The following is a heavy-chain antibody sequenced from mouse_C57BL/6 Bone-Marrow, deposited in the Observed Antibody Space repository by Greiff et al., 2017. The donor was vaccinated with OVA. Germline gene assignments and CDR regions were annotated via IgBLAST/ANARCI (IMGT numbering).Heavy chain of an antibody. CDR3: ARGGIYDYDGFDY. V-gene: IGHV1-26*01. D-gene: IGHD2-4*01. Sequence: EVKLQQSGPELVKPGASVKISCKASGYTFTDYYMNWVKQSHGKSLEWIGDINPNNGGTSYNQKFKGKATLTVDKSSSTAYMELRSLTSEDSAVYYCARGGIYDYDGFDYWGQGTTLTVSS. J-gene: IGHJ2*01. CDR2: INPNNGGT. CDR1: GYTFTDYY.